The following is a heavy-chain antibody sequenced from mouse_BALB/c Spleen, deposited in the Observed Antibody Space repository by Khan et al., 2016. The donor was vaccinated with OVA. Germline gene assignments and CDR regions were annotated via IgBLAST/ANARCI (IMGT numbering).Heavy chain of an antibody. CDR1: GYAFTNYL. CDR3: ARRDYAMDY. CDR2: ISHGSGGT. J-gene: IGHJ4*01. V-gene: IGHV1-54*01. Sequence: QVQLQQPGAELVRPGTSVPVSCKASGYAFTNYLIEWVKQRPGQGLEWIGVISHGSGGTNYNETFKVKTTLTADKSSLTAYLQLSSLTSDDSAVYCCARRDYAMDYWGQGTSVTVAS.